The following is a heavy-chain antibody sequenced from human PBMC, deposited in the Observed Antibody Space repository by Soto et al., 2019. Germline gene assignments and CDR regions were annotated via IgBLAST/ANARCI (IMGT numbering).Heavy chain of an antibody. Sequence: QVQLQQSGPGLVQPSQPLSLTCTVSGDSISNVHYFWSWIRQPPDKGLAWIGHIYNGGSIYNNPSLESRLTISVYTSKSQFSMDLSSVSAADTAVYYCTRGPSGDKVDSWGQGTLVTVSS. J-gene: IGHJ4*02. CDR3: TRGPSGDKVDS. D-gene: IGHD7-27*01. V-gene: IGHV4-30-4*01. CDR2: IYNGGSI. CDR1: GDSISNVHYF.